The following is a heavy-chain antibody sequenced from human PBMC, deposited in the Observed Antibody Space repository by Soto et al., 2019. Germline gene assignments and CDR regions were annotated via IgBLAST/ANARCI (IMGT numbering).Heavy chain of an antibody. CDR1: GGTFSSYA. Sequence: SVKVSCKASGGTFSSYAISWVRQAPGQGLEWMGGIIPIFGTANYAQKFQGRVTITADKSTSTAYMELSSLRSEDTAVYYCAISSYDILTGYLVLTHYYYYGMDVWGQGTTVTVS. D-gene: IGHD3-9*01. CDR2: IIPIFGTA. V-gene: IGHV1-69*06. J-gene: IGHJ6*02. CDR3: AISSYDILTGYLVLTHYYYYGMDV.